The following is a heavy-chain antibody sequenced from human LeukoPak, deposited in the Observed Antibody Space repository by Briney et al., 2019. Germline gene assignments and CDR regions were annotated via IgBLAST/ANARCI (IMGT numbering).Heavy chain of an antibody. Sequence: GGSLRLSCAVSGFTFRDYAMIGVRQAPGKGLEWVLGISFSGRSTNYADSVKGRFIISRDNSNSTLYLQMNSLRAEDTAVYYCAKDREKAVGATIFDHWGQGTLVTVSS. CDR2: ISFSGRST. D-gene: IGHD1-26*01. V-gene: IGHV3-23*01. CDR3: AKDREKAVGATIFDH. CDR1: GFTFRDYA. J-gene: IGHJ4*02.